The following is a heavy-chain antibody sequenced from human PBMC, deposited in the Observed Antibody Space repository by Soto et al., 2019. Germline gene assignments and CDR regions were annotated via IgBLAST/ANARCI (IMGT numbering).Heavy chain of an antibody. Sequence: ASVKVSCKASGYTFTSYGISWVRQAPGQGLEWMGWISAYNGNTNCAQKLQGRVTMTTDTSTSTAYMELRSLRSDDTAVYYCARGVGAFGELFPQFDPWGQGTLVTVSS. CDR1: GYTFTSYG. J-gene: IGHJ5*02. CDR2: ISAYNGNT. V-gene: IGHV1-18*01. CDR3: ARGVGAFGELFPQFDP. D-gene: IGHD3-10*01.